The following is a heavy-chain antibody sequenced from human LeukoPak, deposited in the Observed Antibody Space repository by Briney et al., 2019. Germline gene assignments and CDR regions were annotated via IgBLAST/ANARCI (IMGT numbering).Heavy chain of an antibody. V-gene: IGHV1-46*01. CDR2: INPSGGST. CDR1: GYTFTSYY. J-gene: IGHJ6*02. Sequence: ASVKVSCKASGYTFTSYYMHWVRQAPGQGLEWMGIINPSGGSTSYAQKFQGRVTMTRDTSTSTVYMELRSLRSEDTAVYYCAREKRWELPYYYYGMDVWGQGTTATVSS. D-gene: IGHD1-26*01. CDR3: AREKRWELPYYYYGMDV.